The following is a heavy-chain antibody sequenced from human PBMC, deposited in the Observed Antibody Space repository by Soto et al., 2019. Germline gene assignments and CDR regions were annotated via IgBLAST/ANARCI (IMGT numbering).Heavy chain of an antibody. CDR2: VSASGSIT. D-gene: IGHD2-15*01. CDR1: GFTFSSYD. J-gene: IGHJ4*02. Sequence: EVQVLESGGGLVQPGGSLRLSCAASGFTFSSYDMSWVRQAPGKGLEWVSGVSASGSITSYADYAKGRFTISRDNAKNTVFLQMISLRAEDTAVYFCAKGDCSGGRCYRGFDYWGQGTLVTVSS. CDR3: AKGDCSGGRCYRGFDY. V-gene: IGHV3-23*01.